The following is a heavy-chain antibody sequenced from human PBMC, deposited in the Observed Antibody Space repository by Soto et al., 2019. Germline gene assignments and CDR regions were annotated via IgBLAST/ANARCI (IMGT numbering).Heavy chain of an antibody. D-gene: IGHD3-10*01. J-gene: IGHJ6*02. CDR3: ARRYYYGSGQYALDV. Sequence: PGESLKISCKGSGYSFTSYWIGWVRQMPGKGLEWMGIIYPGDSDTRYSPSFQGQVTISADKSSSTAYLQWSSLKASDTAKYYCARRYYYGSGQYALDVWGQGTTVTVSS. V-gene: IGHV5-51*01. CDR2: IYPGDSDT. CDR1: GYSFTSYW.